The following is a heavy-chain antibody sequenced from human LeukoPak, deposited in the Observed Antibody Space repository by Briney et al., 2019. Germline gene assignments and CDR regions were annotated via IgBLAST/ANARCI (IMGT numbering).Heavy chain of an antibody. CDR3: ARRGPAKSNWFDP. V-gene: IGHV4-59*08. CDR2: IYYSGST. J-gene: IGHJ5*02. D-gene: IGHD3-16*01. CDR1: GGSISSYY. Sequence: SETLSLTCTVSGGSISSYYWSWIRQPPGKGLEWIGYIYYSGSTNYNPSLKSRVTISVDTSKNQFSLKLSSVTAADTAVYYCARRGPAKSNWFDPWGQGTLVTVSS.